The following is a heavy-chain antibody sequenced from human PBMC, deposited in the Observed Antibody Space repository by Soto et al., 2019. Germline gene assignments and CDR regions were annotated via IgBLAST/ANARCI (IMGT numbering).Heavy chain of an antibody. J-gene: IGHJ4*02. CDR2: IDNSGTRT. CDR1: PVGFSGLG. CDR3: VSWLSAHFDY. Sequence: EVQLLESGGRLVQPGQSLRLSCAASPVGFSGLGMSWVRQAPGKGLGWVSTIDNSGTRTHYADSVKGRFTISRDTSKYTLDLQMDYLRAEDTALYHCVSWLSAHFDYWGRGTLVTVSS. V-gene: IGHV3-23*05. D-gene: IGHD6-19*01.